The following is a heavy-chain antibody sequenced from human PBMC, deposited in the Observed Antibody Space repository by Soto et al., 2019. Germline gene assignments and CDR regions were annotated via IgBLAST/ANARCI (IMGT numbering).Heavy chain of an antibody. CDR1: GDSIGSGNKY. CDR3: ARVPSPFDFYYAMDV. D-gene: IGHD3-16*01. CDR2: IFSSGTT. V-gene: IGHV4-30-4*02. Sequence: ETLSLTCTVSGDSIGSGNKYWSWIRRAPGKGLEWIGYIFSSGTTYYNPSLKSRLTMSLDTSQNQFSLKLNSVTAADTAVYFCARVPSPFDFYYAMDVWGQGTTVTVSS. J-gene: IGHJ6*02.